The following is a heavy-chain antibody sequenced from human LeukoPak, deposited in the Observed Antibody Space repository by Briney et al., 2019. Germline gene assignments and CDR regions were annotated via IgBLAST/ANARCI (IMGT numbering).Heavy chain of an antibody. CDR1: GYTFTDYY. D-gene: IGHD6-6*01. Sequence: ASGKVSCKASGYTFTDYYMHWVRQAPGQGLEWMGWINTHSGGTSYAQKFQGRVTMTRDTSISTAYMELNRLRSDDTAVYYCARTLIAAPVDYWGQGTLVTVSS. CDR2: INTHSGGT. V-gene: IGHV1-2*02. J-gene: IGHJ4*02. CDR3: ARTLIAAPVDY.